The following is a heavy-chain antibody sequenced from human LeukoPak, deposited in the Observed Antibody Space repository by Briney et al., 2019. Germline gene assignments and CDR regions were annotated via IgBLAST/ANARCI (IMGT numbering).Heavy chain of an antibody. J-gene: IGHJ4*02. CDR3: ARATVIAAAGLFFYPSIDY. V-gene: IGHV6-1*01. D-gene: IGHD6-13*01. CDR2: TYYMSKWYN. Sequence: SQTLSLTCAISGYSVSSSGSAWNWLRQSPSRGLEWLGRTYYMSKWYNDYAVSVKSRIILYPDTSKNQFSLQLNSVTPEDTAVYYCARATVIAAAGLFFYPSIDYWGQGTLVTVSS. CDR1: GYSVSSSGSA.